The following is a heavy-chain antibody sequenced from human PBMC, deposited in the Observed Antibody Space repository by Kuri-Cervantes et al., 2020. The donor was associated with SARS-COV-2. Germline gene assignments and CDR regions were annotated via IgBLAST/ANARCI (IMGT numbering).Heavy chain of an antibody. CDR1: GFTFSSYE. V-gene: IGHV3-48*03. Sequence: GESLKISCAASGFTFSSYEMNWVRQAPGKGLEWVSYISSSGSTIYYADSVKGRFTIPRDNAKNSLYLQMNYLGAGATALYYCASLGSGKGAIDYWSQGTRVTVSS. J-gene: IGHJ4*02. CDR3: ASLGSGKGAIDY. D-gene: IGHD6-25*01. CDR2: ISSSGSTI.